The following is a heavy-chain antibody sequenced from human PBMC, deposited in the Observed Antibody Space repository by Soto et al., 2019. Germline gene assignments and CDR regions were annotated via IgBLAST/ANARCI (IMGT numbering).Heavy chain of an antibody. CDR2: IYWDDDN. V-gene: IGHV2-5*02. J-gene: IGHJ3*02. D-gene: IGHD2-15*01. CDR1: GFSLSTSGVG. Sequence: QITLKESGPTLVKPTQTLTLTCTFSGFSLSTSGVGVGWIRQPQGKALEWLALIYWDDDNPYSPSLKSSLTITKDTSKNRVGLTMTNMDPVDTATYYCANRRLSYSDDAFAIWGQGTMVTVSS. CDR3: ANRRLSYSDDAFAI.